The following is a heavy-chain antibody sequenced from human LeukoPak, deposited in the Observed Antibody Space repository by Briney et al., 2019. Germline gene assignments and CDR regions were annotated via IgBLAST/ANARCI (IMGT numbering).Heavy chain of an antibody. CDR2: IRSKVNSYTT. V-gene: IGHV3-73*01. CDR3: TRLKDYYGSGSYSY. CDR1: GFTFSGSA. D-gene: IGHD3-10*01. J-gene: IGHJ4*02. Sequence: GGSLRLSCAASGFTFSGSAMHWVRQASGKGLEWVGRIRSKVNSYTTAYAASVKGRFTISRDDSKNTAYLQMNSLKTEDTAVYYCTRLKDYYGSGSYSYWGQGTLVTVSS.